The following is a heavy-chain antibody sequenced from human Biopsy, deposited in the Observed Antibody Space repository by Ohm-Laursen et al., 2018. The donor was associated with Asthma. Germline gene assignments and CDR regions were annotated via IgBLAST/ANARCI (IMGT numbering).Heavy chain of an antibody. CDR1: GFTFSSYA. CDR2: ISGSGGST. J-gene: IGHJ4*02. CDR3: ARGDSSNWSHYCFDY. Sequence: SLRLSCTASGFTFSSYAMSWVRQAPGKGLEWVSAISGSGGSTYYADSVKGRFTISRDYSKNTLYLQMHSLRAEDTAVYYCARGDSSNWSHYCFDYWGQGTLVTVSS. D-gene: IGHD3-22*01. V-gene: IGHV3-23*01.